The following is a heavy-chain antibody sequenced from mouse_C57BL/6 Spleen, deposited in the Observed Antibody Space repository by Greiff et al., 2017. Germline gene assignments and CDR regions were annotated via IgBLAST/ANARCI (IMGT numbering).Heavy chain of an antibody. CDR2: IYPGDGDT. J-gene: IGHJ2*01. D-gene: IGHD2-3*01. Sequence: LVESGAELVKPGASVKISCKASGYAFSSYWMNWVKQRPGKGLEWIGQIYPGDGDTNYNGKFKGKATLTADKSSSTAYMQLSSLTSEDSAVYFCAREGDGYYLDYWGQGTTLTVSS. CDR3: AREGDGYYLDY. V-gene: IGHV1-80*01. CDR1: GYAFSSYW.